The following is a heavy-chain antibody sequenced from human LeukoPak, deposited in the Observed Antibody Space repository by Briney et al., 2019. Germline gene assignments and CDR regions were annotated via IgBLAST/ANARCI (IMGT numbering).Heavy chain of an antibody. Sequence: GGSLRLSCAASGFTFSDYYMSWIRQAPGKGLEWVSYISSSGSTIYYADSVKGRFTISRDNVKNSLYLQMNSLRAEDTAVYYCARSDVRGANYYMDVWGKGTTVTISS. CDR1: GFTFSDYY. D-gene: IGHD3-10*01. CDR2: ISSSGSTI. J-gene: IGHJ6*03. CDR3: ARSDVRGANYYMDV. V-gene: IGHV3-11*04.